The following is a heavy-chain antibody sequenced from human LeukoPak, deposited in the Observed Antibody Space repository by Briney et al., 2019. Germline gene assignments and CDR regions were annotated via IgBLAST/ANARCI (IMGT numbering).Heavy chain of an antibody. CDR1: GFTFSSYW. D-gene: IGHD3-16*01. CDR2: INHNGNVN. V-gene: IGHV3-7*03. Sequence: GGSLRLSCAASGFTFSSYWMNWARQAPGKGLEWVASINHNGNVNYYVDSVKGRFTISRDNAKNSLYLQMSNLRAVDTAVYFCARGGGLDVWGQGATVTVSS. J-gene: IGHJ6*02. CDR3: ARGGGLDV.